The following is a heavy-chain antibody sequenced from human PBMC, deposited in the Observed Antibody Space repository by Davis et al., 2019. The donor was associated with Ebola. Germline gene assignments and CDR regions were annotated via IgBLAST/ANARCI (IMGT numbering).Heavy chain of an antibody. J-gene: IGHJ6*02. CDR2: ISAYNGNT. CDR1: GYTFTTYG. CDR3: ARDGSYDGYNSYYYYYGMDV. V-gene: IGHV1-18*01. D-gene: IGHD5-24*01. Sequence: ASVKVSCKASGYTFTTYGISWVRQAPGQGLEWMGWISAYNGNTNYAQKLQGRVTMTTDTSTSTAYMELRSLRSDDTAVYYCARDGSYDGYNSYYYYYGMDVWGQGTTVTVSS.